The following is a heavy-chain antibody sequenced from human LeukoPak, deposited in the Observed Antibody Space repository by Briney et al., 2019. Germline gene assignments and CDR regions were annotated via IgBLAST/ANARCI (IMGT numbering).Heavy chain of an antibody. Sequence: GGSLRLSCAASGFTFSSYAMHWVRQAPGKGLEWVAVISYDGSNKYYADSVKGRFTISRDNSKNTLYLQMNSLRAEDTAVYYCASQSTGIAVAVSYWGQGTLVTVSS. CDR3: ASQSTGIAVAVSY. D-gene: IGHD6-19*01. CDR2: ISYDGSNK. J-gene: IGHJ4*02. CDR1: GFTFSSYA. V-gene: IGHV3-30-3*01.